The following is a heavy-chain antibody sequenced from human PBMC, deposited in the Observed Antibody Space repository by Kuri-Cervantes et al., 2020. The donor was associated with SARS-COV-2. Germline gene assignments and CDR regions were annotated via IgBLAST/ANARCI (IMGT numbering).Heavy chain of an antibody. CDR2: IYTSGST. J-gene: IGHJ5*02. CDR1: GCSISSSSYY. D-gene: IGHD6-13*01. V-gene: IGHV4-61*02. CDR3: ARVWAAAPSDWFDP. Sequence: SETLSLTCTVSGCSISSSSYYWSWIRQPAGKGLEWIVRIYTSGSTNYNPSLKSRVTIAVDTSKNQFSLKLSSVTAADTAVYYCARVWAAAPSDWFDPWGQGTLVTVSS.